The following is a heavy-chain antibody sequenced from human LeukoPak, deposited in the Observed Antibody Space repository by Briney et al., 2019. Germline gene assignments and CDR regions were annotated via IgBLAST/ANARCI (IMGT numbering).Heavy chain of an antibody. D-gene: IGHD6-19*01. V-gene: IGHV1-69*05. J-gene: IGHJ1*01. Sequence: SVKVSCKASGGTFSSYAISWVRQAPGQGLEWMGGIIPIFGTANYAQKIQGRVTITTDESTSTAYMELSSLRSEDTAVYYCARGTYRQWLPRDFQHWGQGTLVTVSS. CDR3: ARGTYRQWLPRDFQH. CDR1: GGTFSSYA. CDR2: IIPIFGTA.